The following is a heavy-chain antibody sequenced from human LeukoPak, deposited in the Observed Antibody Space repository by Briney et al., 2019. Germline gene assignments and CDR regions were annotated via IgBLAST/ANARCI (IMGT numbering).Heavy chain of an antibody. J-gene: IGHJ4*02. CDR3: ARGRGIAAAANYFDY. D-gene: IGHD6-13*01. Sequence: KPSETLSLTCAVYGVSFSGYYWNWLRQPPGKGLEWIGEIHHSGSTNYSPSLNSRVTISIDTSKNQFSLNLNSMTAADTAVYYCARGRGIAAAANYFDYWGQGTLVTVSS. CDR1: GVSFSGYY. CDR2: IHHSGST. V-gene: IGHV4-34*01.